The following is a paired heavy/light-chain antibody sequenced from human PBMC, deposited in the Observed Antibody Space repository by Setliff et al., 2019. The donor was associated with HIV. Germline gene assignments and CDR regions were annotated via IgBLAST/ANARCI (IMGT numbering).Light chain of an antibody. CDR1: QSVSSSY. J-gene: IGKJ2*02. CDR2: GAS. Sequence: EIVLTQSPGTLSLSPGERATLSCRASQSVSSSYLAWYQQKPGQAPRLLIYGASSRATGIPDRFSGSGSGTDFTLTISRLEPEDFAVYYCQQYGSSPCTFGQGTKLEIK. V-gene: IGKV3-20*01. CDR3: QQYGSSPCT.
Heavy chain of an antibody. CDR3: AVYYYDSSGYPYYFDY. D-gene: IGHD3-22*01. CDR1: GGTFSSYA. V-gene: IGHV1-69*13. Sequence: QVQLVQSGAEVKKPGSSVKVSCKASGGTFSSYAISWVRQAPGQGLEWMGRIIPIFGTANYAQKFQGRVTITADESTSTAYMELSSLRSEDTAVYYCAVYYYDSSGYPYYFDYWGQGTLVTVSS. CDR2: IIPIFGTA. J-gene: IGHJ4*02.